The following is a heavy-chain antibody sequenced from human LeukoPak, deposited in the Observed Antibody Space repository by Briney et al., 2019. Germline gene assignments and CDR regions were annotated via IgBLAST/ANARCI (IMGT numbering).Heavy chain of an antibody. CDR2: ISYDGSNK. Sequence: PGRSLRLSCAASGFTFSSYAMHWVRQAPGKGLEWVAVISYDGSNKYYADSVKGRFTISRDNSKNTLYLQMNSLRAEDTAVYYCARLIVVRAAPTDYWGQGTLVTVSS. J-gene: IGHJ4*02. CDR3: ARLIVVRAAPTDY. CDR1: GFTFSSYA. V-gene: IGHV3-30*04. D-gene: IGHD2-2*01.